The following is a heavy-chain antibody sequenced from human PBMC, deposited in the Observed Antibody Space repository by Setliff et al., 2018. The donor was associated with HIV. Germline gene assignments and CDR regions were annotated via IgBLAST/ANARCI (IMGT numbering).Heavy chain of an antibody. CDR3: TRDYAYDWNSVMDV. V-gene: IGHV3-49*04. CDR1: GFTFGDYA. CDR2: IGSKAYGGTT. Sequence: PGGSLRLSCAASGFTFGDYAMNWVRQTPGKGLEWVGFIGSKAYGGTTEYAASVKGRFTISRDDSKSIAYLQMNSLRAEDTAVYYCTRDYAYDWNSVMDVWGKGTTVTVSS. D-gene: IGHD1-7*01. J-gene: IGHJ6*03.